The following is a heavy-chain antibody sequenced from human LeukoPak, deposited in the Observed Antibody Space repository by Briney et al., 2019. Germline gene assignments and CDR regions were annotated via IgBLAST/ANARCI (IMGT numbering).Heavy chain of an antibody. Sequence: GGSLRLSCAASGFTFSSYRMNWVRQAPGKGLEWVSSISSSSYIYYTDSVKGRFTISRDNSKNTLYLQMNSLRAEDTAVYYCAKVLAGLFDYWGQGTLVTVSS. D-gene: IGHD3-9*01. V-gene: IGHV3-21*04. CDR1: GFTFSSYR. J-gene: IGHJ4*02. CDR2: ISSSSYI. CDR3: AKVLAGLFDY.